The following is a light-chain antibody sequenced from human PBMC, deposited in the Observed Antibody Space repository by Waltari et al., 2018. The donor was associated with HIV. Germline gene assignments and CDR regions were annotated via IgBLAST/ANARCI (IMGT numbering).Light chain of an antibody. CDR2: AAS. CDR1: QSISFS. CDR3: QQSFSSPLS. J-gene: IGKJ3*01. V-gene: IGKV1-39*01. Sequence: DLQMTQSPSSLSASVGDRVTIDCRASQSISFSLNWYQQKPGKVPKLLISAASTLQSGVPSRFSGSGSGTDFTLTIDSLQPDDFATYYCQQSFSSPLSFGPGTKVDIK.